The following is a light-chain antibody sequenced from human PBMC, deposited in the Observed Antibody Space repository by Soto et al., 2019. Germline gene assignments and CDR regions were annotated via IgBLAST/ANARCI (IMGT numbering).Light chain of an antibody. Sequence: QSALTQPASVSGSPGQSTTISFTGTSSDVGSYNLVSWYQQHPGKAPKLMIYEGSKRPSGVSNRFSGSKSGNTASLTISGLQAEDEADYYCCSYAGSSSHVVFGGGTKVTVL. CDR1: SSDVGSYNL. CDR3: CSYAGSSSHVV. J-gene: IGLJ2*01. V-gene: IGLV2-23*01. CDR2: EGS.